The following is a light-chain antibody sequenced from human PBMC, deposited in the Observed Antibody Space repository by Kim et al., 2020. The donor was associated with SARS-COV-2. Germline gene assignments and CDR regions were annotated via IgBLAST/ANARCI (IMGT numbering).Light chain of an antibody. CDR2: EDN. Sequence: GKTVTISCTRSSGSIASNYVQWYQQRPGSAPTTVIYEDNQSPSGVPDRFSGSIDSSSTSASLTISGLKTEDETDYYCQSYDSSSWVFGGGTKLTVL. CDR3: QSYDSSSWV. CDR1: SGSIASNY. J-gene: IGLJ3*02. V-gene: IGLV6-57*03.